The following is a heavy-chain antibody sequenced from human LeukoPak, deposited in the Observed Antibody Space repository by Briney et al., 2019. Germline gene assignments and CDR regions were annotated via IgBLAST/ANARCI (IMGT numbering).Heavy chain of an antibody. CDR1: GFTFSTYS. V-gene: IGHV3-21*01. J-gene: IGHJ6*03. D-gene: IGHD6-19*01. CDR3: ARKLLEEQWLAFYYYMDV. Sequence: GGSLRLSCAASGFTFSTYSMNWVRQAPGEGLEWVSSISSSSSYIYYADSVEGRFTISRDNAKNSLYLQMNSLRAEDTAVYYCARKLLEEQWLAFYYYMDVWGKGTTVTVSS. CDR2: ISSSSSYI.